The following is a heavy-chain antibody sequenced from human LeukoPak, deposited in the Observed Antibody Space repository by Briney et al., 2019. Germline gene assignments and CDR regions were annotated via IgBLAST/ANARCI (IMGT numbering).Heavy chain of an antibody. CDR1: GFTFSKYL. J-gene: IGHJ4*02. V-gene: IGHV3-7*03. Sequence: GSPRLPCAASGFTFSKYLMSWVRQAPGKGAEWMGNIKEDGSETYYVDSVKGRFTISRDNAQNSLYLHMHSLRVEDTAVYYCARDPYVSNFDYWGQGTLVTVSS. CDR3: ARDPYVSNFDY. CDR2: IKEDGSET. D-gene: IGHD3-10*02.